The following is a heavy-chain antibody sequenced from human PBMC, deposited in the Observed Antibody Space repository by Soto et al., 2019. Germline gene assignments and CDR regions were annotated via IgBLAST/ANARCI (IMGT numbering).Heavy chain of an antibody. J-gene: IGHJ3*02. CDR1: GGSISSGGYY. CDR3: ARDPLELRGAFDI. Sequence: SETLSLTCFVSGGSISSGGYYWSWIRQHPGKGLEWIGYIYYSGSTYYNPSLKSRVTISVDTSKNQFSLKLSSVTAADTAVYYCARDPLELRGAFDIWGKGTMVTVSS. CDR2: IYYSGST. D-gene: IGHD1-7*01. V-gene: IGHV4-31*03.